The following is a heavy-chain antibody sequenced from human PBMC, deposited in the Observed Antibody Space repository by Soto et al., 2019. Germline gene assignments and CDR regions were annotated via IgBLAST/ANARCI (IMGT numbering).Heavy chain of an antibody. CDR2: SSSRSSYI. J-gene: IGHJ4*02. CDR1: GFTFSSYS. V-gene: IGHV3-21*01. Sequence: GPSLRLSSAASGFTFSSYSMKSVRRSPGKGHEWLSSSSSRSSYIYNAYSVKGRFTISRDNAKNSLYLQMNSLRAEDTAVYYRAIDRSNYYGSGSYLEYWGQGTLVTVSS. CDR3: AIDRSNYYGSGSYLEY. D-gene: IGHD3-10*01.